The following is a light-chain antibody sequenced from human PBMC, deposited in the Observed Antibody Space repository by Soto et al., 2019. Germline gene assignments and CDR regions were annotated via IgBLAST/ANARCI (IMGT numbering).Light chain of an antibody. CDR1: QSIHSF. J-gene: IGKJ2*01. V-gene: IGKV1-39*01. CDR3: QQSYSTPT. CDR2: AAS. Sequence: DIQMTQSPSSLSASVGDRVTITCRASQSIHSFLNWYQQKPGKAPKLLIYAASSLQSGVSSRFTGSGSGTDFTLTISSLQPEDFATYYCQQSYSTPTFGQGTKLELK.